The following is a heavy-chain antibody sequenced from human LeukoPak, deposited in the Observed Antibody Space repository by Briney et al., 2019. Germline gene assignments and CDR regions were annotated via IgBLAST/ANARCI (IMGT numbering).Heavy chain of an antibody. D-gene: IGHD1-26*01. V-gene: IGHV3-7*01. CDR1: GFILTKYW. CDR3: ANIVGGDDSAYRAFFL. J-gene: IGHJ3*01. Sequence: GGSLRLSCAGSGFILTKYWMSWVRQAPGKGLEWVASIKQDGSEKYYVDSVMGRFTISRDNAKNSLYLQMGSLTGEDTAVYYCANIVGGDDSAYRAFFLWGQGTLVTVSS. CDR2: IKQDGSEK.